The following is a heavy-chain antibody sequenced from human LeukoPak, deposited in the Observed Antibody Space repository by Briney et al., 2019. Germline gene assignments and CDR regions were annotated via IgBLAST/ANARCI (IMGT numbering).Heavy chain of an antibody. J-gene: IGHJ4*02. CDR2: INPDGSDT. V-gene: IGHV3-74*01. Sequence: PGGSLRLSCAASGFTFSAYWMHWVRQVPGKGLVWVSRINPDGSDTNYADSVKGRFTLSRDNAKNTLYLQMNSLRAEDTAVYYCTKALGKNFDYWGQGTLVTVSS. D-gene: IGHD3-16*01. CDR3: TKALGKNFDY. CDR1: GFTFSAYW.